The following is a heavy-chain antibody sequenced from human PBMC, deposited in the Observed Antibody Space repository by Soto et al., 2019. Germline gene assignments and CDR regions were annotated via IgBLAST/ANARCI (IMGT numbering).Heavy chain of an antibody. Sequence: SLVKVSCKASGYSFTSYGISWVIQEPKQGLEWMGWISAYNGNTNYAQKLQGRVTMTTDTSTSTAYMELRSLRSDDTAVYYCARNYDFWIGYFLRAFDIWGQGTMVTVSS. J-gene: IGHJ3*02. CDR2: ISAYNGNT. CDR3: ARNYDFWIGYFLRAFDI. CDR1: GYSFTSYG. D-gene: IGHD3-3*01. V-gene: IGHV1-18*01.